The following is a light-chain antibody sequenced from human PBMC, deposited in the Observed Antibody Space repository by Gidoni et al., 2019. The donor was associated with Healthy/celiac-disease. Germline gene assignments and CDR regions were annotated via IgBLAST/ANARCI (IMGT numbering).Light chain of an antibody. CDR2: SNN. CDR1: SSNIGSNY. CDR3: AAWDDSLSGVV. V-gene: IGLV1-47*02. J-gene: IGLJ2*01. Sequence: QSVLTQPPSASGTPAQSVTISCSGSSSNIGSNYVYWYQQLPGTAPKLLIYSNNQRPSGVPDRFSGSKSGTSASLAISGLRSEDEADYYCAAWDDSLSGVVFGGGTKLTVL.